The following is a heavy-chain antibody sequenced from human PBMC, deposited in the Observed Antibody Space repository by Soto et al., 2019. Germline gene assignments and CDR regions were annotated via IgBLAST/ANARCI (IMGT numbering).Heavy chain of an antibody. Sequence: QVQLQESGPGLVKPSQTLSLTSPVSGGSISSGDYYWSWIRQPPGKGLEWIGYIYYSGSTYYNPSLKSRVTISVDTSKNQFSLKLSSVTAADTAVYYCARGGLRYATGADYWGQGTLVTVSS. CDR3: ARGGLRYATGADY. CDR1: GGSISSGDYY. D-gene: IGHD3-9*01. CDR2: IYYSGST. V-gene: IGHV4-30-4*01. J-gene: IGHJ4*02.